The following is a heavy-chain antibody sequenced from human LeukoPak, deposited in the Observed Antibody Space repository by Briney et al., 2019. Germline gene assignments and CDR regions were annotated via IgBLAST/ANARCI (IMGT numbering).Heavy chain of an antibody. Sequence: ASVKVSCKASGGTFSNYAISWVRQAPGQGLEWMGWITAYNGNTNYAQKLQGRVTMTTDTSTSTAYMELRSLRSDDTAVYYCARQGYGGHSQGAADYWGQGTLVTVSS. D-gene: IGHD4-23*01. CDR1: GGTFSNYA. CDR2: ITAYNGNT. J-gene: IGHJ4*02. CDR3: ARQGYGGHSQGAADY. V-gene: IGHV1-18*01.